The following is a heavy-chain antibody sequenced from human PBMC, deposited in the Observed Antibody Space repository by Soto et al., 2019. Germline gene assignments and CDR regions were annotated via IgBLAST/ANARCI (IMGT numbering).Heavy chain of an antibody. CDR2: IYHSGTT. Sequence: PSETLSLTCGVSGGSITTNNWWSWVRQSPGTGLEWLGEIYHSGTTNYNASLKNRVTISVDKSKNHFSLNLNSVTAADSAVYYCARWDFGNPYFFDYWGQGILVTVS. CDR1: GGSITTNNW. D-gene: IGHD3-3*01. CDR3: ARWDFGNPYFFDY. V-gene: IGHV4-4*02. J-gene: IGHJ4*02.